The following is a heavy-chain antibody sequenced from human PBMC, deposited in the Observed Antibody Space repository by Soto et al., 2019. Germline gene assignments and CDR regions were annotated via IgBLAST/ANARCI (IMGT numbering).Heavy chain of an antibody. Sequence: ASVKVSCKGFGYSFMKYGINWVRQAPGQGLEWVGWISPYSGYTHSAQKFHGRLTLTTDTAASTAYMELRLLRSAAPAPYYCAREPSVLIPAAQPSRFDAGGKGTLGTVSS. CDR2: ISPYSGYT. CDR1: GYSFMKYG. J-gene: IGHJ4*01. D-gene: IGHD2-2*01. CDR3: AREPSVLIPAAQPSRFDA. V-gene: IGHV1-18*01.